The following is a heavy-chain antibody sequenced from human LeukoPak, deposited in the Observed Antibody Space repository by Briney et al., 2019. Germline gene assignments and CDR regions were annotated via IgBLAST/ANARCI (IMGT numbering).Heavy chain of an antibody. D-gene: IGHD2-2*01. CDR1: RYTFTSYG. V-gene: IGHV1-18*01. Sequence: ASVKVSCKASRYTFTSYGISWVRQAPGQGLEWMGWISAYNGDTNYAQKLQGRVTMTTDTSTSTAYMELRSLRSDDTAVYYCARIGIGYCSSTSCLSDAFDIWGQGTMDTVSS. CDR3: ARIGIGYCSSTSCLSDAFDI. CDR2: ISAYNGDT. J-gene: IGHJ3*02.